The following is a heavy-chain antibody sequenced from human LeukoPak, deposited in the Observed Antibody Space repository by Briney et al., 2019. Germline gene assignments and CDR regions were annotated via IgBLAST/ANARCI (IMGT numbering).Heavy chain of an antibody. D-gene: IGHD6-13*01. V-gene: IGHV4-34*01. CDR2: INHSGST. J-gene: IGHJ5*02. CDR1: GGSFSGYY. CDR3: ARRGVAAAGWFDP. Sequence: PSETLSLTCAVYGGSFSGYYWSWIRQPPGKGLEWIGEINHSGSTNYNPSLKSRVTTSVDTSKNQFSLKLSSVTAADTAVYYCARRGVAAAGWFDPWGQGTLVTVSS.